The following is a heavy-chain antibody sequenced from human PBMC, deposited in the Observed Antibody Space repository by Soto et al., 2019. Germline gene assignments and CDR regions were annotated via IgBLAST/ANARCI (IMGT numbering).Heavy chain of an antibody. Sequence: SETLSLTCTVSGGSVSSGSYYWSWIRQPPGKGLEWIGYIYYSGSTNYNPSLKSRVTISVDTSKNQFSLKLSSVTAADTAVYYCAREYVQLWYDAFDIWGQGTMVT. CDR1: GGSVSSGSYY. V-gene: IGHV4-61*01. CDR2: IYYSGST. CDR3: AREYVQLWYDAFDI. D-gene: IGHD5-18*01. J-gene: IGHJ3*02.